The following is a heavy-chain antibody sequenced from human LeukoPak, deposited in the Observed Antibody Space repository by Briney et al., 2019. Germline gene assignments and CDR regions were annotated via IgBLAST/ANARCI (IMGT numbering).Heavy chain of an antibody. CDR3: ARVPATDAFDI. J-gene: IGHJ3*02. D-gene: IGHD6-25*01. Sequence: ASVKVSCKASGYTFTSYYMHWVRQAPGQGLEWMGIINPSGGSTSYAQKFQGRVTVTRDTSTSTVYMELSSLRSEDTAVYYCARVPATDAFDIWGQGTMVTVSS. CDR1: GYTFTSYY. CDR2: INPSGGST. V-gene: IGHV1-46*01.